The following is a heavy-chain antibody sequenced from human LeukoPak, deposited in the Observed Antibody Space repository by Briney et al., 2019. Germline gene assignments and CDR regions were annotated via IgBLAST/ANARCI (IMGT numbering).Heavy chain of an antibody. J-gene: IGHJ6*02. CDR2: ISGSGGDT. CDR1: GHSFITYG. CDR3: ARDKGVVIGDNYYYYGMDV. Sequence: ATVKLSCKASGHSFITYGTSCVPHAPGQGLECMGWISGSGGDTRYAQNLKGRVSLTTDTSTTTAHMEVRSLRFDDTAIYYCARDKGVVIGDNYYYYGMDVWGQGTTVTVSS. V-gene: IGHV1-18*01. D-gene: IGHD3-3*01.